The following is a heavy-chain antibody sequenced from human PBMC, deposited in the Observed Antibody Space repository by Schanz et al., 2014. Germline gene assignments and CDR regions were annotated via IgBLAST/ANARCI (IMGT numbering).Heavy chain of an antibody. V-gene: IGHV4-39*01. CDR1: GGSINSNSYY. J-gene: IGHJ4*02. Sequence: QLQLQESGPGLVKPSETLSLICSVSGGSINSNSYYWGWIRQPPGKGLEWIGNVFYTGTTYTNPSRRSRLTLSVDTSNNRFPLNLTSVTAADTAVYFCARHGPLAGIPLDYWGRGTLVTVSS. CDR3: ARHGPLAGIPLDY. CDR2: VFYTGTT. D-gene: IGHD6-19*01.